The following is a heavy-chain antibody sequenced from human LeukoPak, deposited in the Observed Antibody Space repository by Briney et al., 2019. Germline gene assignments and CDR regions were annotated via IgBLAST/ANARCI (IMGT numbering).Heavy chain of an antibody. D-gene: IGHD3-3*01. V-gene: IGHV3-53*01. CDR2: IYSDGRT. Sequence: GGSLRLSCAASGFTVSSNYMSWVRQAPGKGLEWVSVIYSDGRTYYADSVKGRFTISRDNSKNTLYLETNSLRAEDTAVYYCAKDPGDYDFSYGMDVWGQGTTVTVSS. CDR1: GFTVSSNY. CDR3: AKDPGDYDFSYGMDV. J-gene: IGHJ6*02.